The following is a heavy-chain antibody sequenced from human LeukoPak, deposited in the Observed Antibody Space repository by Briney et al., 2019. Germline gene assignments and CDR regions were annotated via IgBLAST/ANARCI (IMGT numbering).Heavy chain of an antibody. J-gene: IGHJ4*02. D-gene: IGHD3-22*01. CDR2: ISAYNGNT. CDR3: ARDRSYYYDSSGYYFPQY. Sequence: ASVKVSCKASGYTFTSYGISWVRQAPGQGLEWMGWISAYNGNTNYAQKLQGRVTMTTDTSTSTAYMELRSLRSDDTAVYYCARDRSYYYDSSGYYFPQYWGQGTLVTVSS. CDR1: GYTFTSYG. V-gene: IGHV1-18*01.